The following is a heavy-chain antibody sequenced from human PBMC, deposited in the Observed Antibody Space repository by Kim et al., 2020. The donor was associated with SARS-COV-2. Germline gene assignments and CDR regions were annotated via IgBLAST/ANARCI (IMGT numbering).Heavy chain of an antibody. J-gene: IGHJ4*02. V-gene: IGHV3-74*01. CDR3: ARGPF. CDR2: NDGGTT. Sequence: NDGGTTLYADSVKGRFTISRDNSKNTLFLQMTSLRADDTGVYYCARGPFWGQGTLVTVSS.